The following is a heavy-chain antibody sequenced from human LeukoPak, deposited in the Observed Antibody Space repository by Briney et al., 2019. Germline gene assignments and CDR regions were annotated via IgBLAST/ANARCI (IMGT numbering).Heavy chain of an antibody. CDR1: GGSFSGYD. CDR3: ARLDIGPRSRWYTD. V-gene: IGHV4-34*01. CDR2: INHSGST. J-gene: IGHJ4*02. D-gene: IGHD6-19*01. Sequence: SETLSLTCAVYGGSFSGYDWSWIRQPPGKGLEWIGEINHSGSTNYNPSLKSRVTISVDTSKNQFSLKLSSVTAAATAVYYWARLDIGPRSRWYTDWGQGNLVPASS.